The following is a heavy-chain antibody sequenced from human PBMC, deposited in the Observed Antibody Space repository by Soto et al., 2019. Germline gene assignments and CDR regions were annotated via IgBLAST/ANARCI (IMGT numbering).Heavy chain of an antibody. Sequence: GGSLRLSCAASGFTFSSYSMNWVRQAPGEGLEWVSSISSSSSYIYYADSVKGRFTISREKAKNSLYLQMNSLRAEDTAVYYCARVGTDYGSGSPYYYDYWGQGTLVNVSS. CDR1: GFTFSSYS. CDR2: ISSSSSYI. D-gene: IGHD3-10*01. CDR3: ARVGTDYGSGSPYYYDY. J-gene: IGHJ4*02. V-gene: IGHV3-21*01.